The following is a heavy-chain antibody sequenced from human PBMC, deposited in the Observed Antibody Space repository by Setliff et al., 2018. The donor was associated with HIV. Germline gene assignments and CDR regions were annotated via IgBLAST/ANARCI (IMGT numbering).Heavy chain of an antibody. J-gene: IGHJ4*02. CDR3: ARPNYYDSSGSFDY. CDR2: ISSSGTTI. Sequence: PGGSLRLSCAASGFTFSNYEMNWVRQAPGKGLEWVSYISSSGTTIYYADSVKGRFTISRDNAKNSLYLQMNSLRAEDTAVYYCARPNYYDSSGSFDYWDQGTLVTVSS. CDR1: GFTFSNYE. D-gene: IGHD3-22*01. V-gene: IGHV3-48*03.